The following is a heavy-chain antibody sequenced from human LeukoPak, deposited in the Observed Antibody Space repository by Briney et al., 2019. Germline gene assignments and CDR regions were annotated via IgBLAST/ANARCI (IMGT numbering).Heavy chain of an antibody. CDR2: MGGSDGAT. CDR3: ARQQSTPGWFDP. J-gene: IGHJ5*02. CDR1: GFIFSSYA. D-gene: IGHD6-13*01. Sequence: GGSLRLSCAASGFIFSSYAMSWVRQAPGKELEWVSTMGGSDGATYYADSVKGRFTISRDNAKNSLYLQMNSLRADDTAVYYCARQQSTPGWFDPWGQGTLVTVSS. V-gene: IGHV3-23*01.